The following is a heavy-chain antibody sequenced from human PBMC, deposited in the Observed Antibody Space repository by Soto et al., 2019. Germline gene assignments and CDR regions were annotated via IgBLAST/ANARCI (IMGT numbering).Heavy chain of an antibody. V-gene: IGHV3-11*06. CDR1: GFTFSDYY. J-gene: IGHJ5*02. CDR3: ARGSGYDSLWAPDDSLYNWFDP. D-gene: IGHD5-12*01. Sequence: QVQLVESGGGLVKPGGSLRLSCAASGFTFSDYYMSWIRQAPGKGLEWVSYISSSSSYTNYADSVKGRFTISRDNAKNSLYLQMNSLRAEDTAVYYCARGSGYDSLWAPDDSLYNWFDPWGQGTLVTVSS. CDR2: ISSSSSYT.